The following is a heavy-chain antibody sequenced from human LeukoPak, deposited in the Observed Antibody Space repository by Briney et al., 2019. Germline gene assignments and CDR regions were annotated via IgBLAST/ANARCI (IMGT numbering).Heavy chain of an antibody. CDR3: ARSAAGTDFDY. CDR2: IYSGGST. V-gene: IGHV3-53*01. Sequence: GGSLRLSCAASGFTVSSNYMSWVRQAPGKGLEWVSVIYSGGSTYYADSVKGRFTISRDNSKNTLYLQMHSLRAEDTAVYYCARSAAGTDFDYWGQGTLVTVSS. D-gene: IGHD6-13*01. CDR1: GFTVSSNY. J-gene: IGHJ4*02.